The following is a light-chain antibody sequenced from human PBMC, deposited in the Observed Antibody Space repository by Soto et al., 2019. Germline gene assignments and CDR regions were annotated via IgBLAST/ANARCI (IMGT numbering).Light chain of an antibody. V-gene: IGKV3-11*01. CDR2: DAS. J-gene: IGKJ5*01. CDR3: QQRNNWPPEIT. Sequence: EIVVTPSPPTLSLSPGKTATXSCSXSQSARIYLAWYQQKPGQAPRPLIHDASNKATGIPARSSGSGSGTDFTLTISSLEPEDFAVYYCQQRNNWPPEITVGQGTRVEIK. CDR1: QSARIY.